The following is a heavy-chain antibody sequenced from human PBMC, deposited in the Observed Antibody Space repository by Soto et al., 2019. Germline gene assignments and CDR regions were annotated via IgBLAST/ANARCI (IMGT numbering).Heavy chain of an antibody. CDR2: ISTYDGNT. CDR3: TRVALTNYVFWSGNLDY. CDR1: GYTFTNYG. V-gene: IGHV1-18*04. D-gene: IGHD3-3*01. Sequence: QVQLVQSGAEVKKPGASVKVSCKASGYTFTNYGITWVRQAPGQGLEWMGWISTYDGNTNYAQRLQGRVTLITDTSTSTAYLELRSLRSNDTTVYFCTRVALTNYVFWSGNLDYWGQGTPVTVAS. J-gene: IGHJ4*02.